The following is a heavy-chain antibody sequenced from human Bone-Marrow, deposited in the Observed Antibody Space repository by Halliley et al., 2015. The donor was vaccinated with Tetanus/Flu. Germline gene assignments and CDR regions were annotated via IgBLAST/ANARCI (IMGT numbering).Heavy chain of an antibody. D-gene: IGHD3-10*01. J-gene: IGHJ4*02. V-gene: IGHV5-10-1*01. Sequence: PGKGLEWMGRIDPSDSDTNYSPSFQGQVPISADKSISPVYLQWSSLKASDTAMYFCARQGSRGYWGQGSLVIVSS. CDR2: IDPSDSDT. CDR3: ARQGSRGY.